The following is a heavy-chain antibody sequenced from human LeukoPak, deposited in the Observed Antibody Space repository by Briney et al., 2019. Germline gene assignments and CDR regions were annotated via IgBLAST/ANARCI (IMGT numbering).Heavy chain of an antibody. V-gene: IGHV3-23*01. CDR1: GFTFSSHW. CDR2: IGGSNGIT. Sequence: PGGSLRLSCAGSGFTFSSHWIGWVRQAPGKGLEWVSVIGGSNGITFYVGSVKGRFTISRDNSKDTLYLQMNSLRAEDTAVYYCARNENSGWGYFDYWGQGTLVTVSS. J-gene: IGHJ4*02. CDR3: ARNENSGWGYFDY. D-gene: IGHD5-12*01.